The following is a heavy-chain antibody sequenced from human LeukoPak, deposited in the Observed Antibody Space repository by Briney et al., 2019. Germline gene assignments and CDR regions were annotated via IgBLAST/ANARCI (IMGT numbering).Heavy chain of an antibody. CDR1: GFIFSIYG. CDR2: IRGSGSYT. CDR3: AKGLRELWGDAFDM. Sequence: GGSLRLSREASGFIFSIYGMSWVRQAPGKGLEWVSGIRGSGSYTDYVGSVKGRFTISRDNSKNTLYLQMNNLRAEDTAVYYCAKGLRELWGDAFDMWGQGTMVTVSS. D-gene: IGHD4-17*01. J-gene: IGHJ3*02. V-gene: IGHV3-23*01.